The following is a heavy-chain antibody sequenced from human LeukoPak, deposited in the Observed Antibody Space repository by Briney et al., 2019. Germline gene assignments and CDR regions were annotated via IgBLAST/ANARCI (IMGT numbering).Heavy chain of an antibody. CDR1: GGSISSYY. Sequence: PSETLSLTCTVSGGSISSYYWSWIRQPPGKGLEWIGYIYYSGSTNYNPSLKSRVTISVDTSKNQFSLKLSSVTAAGTAVYYCARLGMVRGVMGVVYYFDYWGQGTLVTVSS. V-gene: IGHV4-59*01. CDR2: IYYSGST. CDR3: ARLGMVRGVMGVVYYFDY. D-gene: IGHD3-10*01. J-gene: IGHJ4*02.